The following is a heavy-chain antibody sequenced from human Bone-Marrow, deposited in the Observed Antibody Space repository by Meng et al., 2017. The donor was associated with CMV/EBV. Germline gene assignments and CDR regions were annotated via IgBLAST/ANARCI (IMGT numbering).Heavy chain of an antibody. V-gene: IGHV3-23*01. Sequence: GESLKISCTASGFTFRSHAMNWVRQAPGKGLEWVSGINGSGGQTYYADSVKGRFTISRDNSKNTLYLQIDSLRAEDTAFYYCSIARGVVSVPAAITYWGQATLVTVSS. CDR3: SIARGVVSVPAAITY. CDR2: INGSGGQT. CDR1: GFTFRSHA. J-gene: IGHJ4*02. D-gene: IGHD2-2*01.